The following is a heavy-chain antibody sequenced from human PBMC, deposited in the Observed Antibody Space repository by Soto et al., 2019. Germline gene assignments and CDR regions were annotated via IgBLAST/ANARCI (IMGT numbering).Heavy chain of an antibody. D-gene: IGHD3-9*01. CDR1: GGSISSGSNY. CDR2: ISYTGRT. J-gene: IGHJ4*02. Sequence: QVQLHESGPGLVKPSQTVSLTCTVSGGSISSGSNYWHWIRQHPGKGLEWIGYISYTGRTYYNPSLKSRLIISVATSKNQFSLKQNSVTVPDTAVYYCARAYFGSGSPAGVDYWGQGTLVTVSS. V-gene: IGHV4-31*03. CDR3: ARAYFGSGSPAGVDY.